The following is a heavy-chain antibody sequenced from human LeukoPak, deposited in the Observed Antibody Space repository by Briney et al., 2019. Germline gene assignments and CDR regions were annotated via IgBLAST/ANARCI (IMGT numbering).Heavy chain of an antibody. CDR1: GGPFSSYA. V-gene: IGHV1-69*06. J-gene: IGHJ4*02. CDR2: IIPIFGTA. D-gene: IGHD3-9*01. Sequence: SVKVSCKASGGPFSSYAISWVPQAPGQGLEWMGGIIPIFGTANYAQKFQGRDTITADKSTRTAHMELSSLRSEETAFYYWAKASYGILTGYYFDYWGQGTLVTVSS. CDR3: AKASYGILTGYYFDY.